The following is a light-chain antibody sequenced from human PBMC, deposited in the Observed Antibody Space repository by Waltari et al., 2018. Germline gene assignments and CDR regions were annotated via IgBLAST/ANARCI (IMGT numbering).Light chain of an antibody. CDR3: CSYAGSYTVL. CDR2: DVI. V-gene: IGLV2-11*01. Sequence: QSALTQPRSVSGSPGQSVTISCTGTSSDVGGFNYVSWYQQHQGKAPKIMIYDVIKRPSGVPDRFSGSKSDNTASLTISGLQAEDEADYYCCSYAGSYTVLFGGGTKLTVL. J-gene: IGLJ2*01. CDR1: SSDVGGFNY.